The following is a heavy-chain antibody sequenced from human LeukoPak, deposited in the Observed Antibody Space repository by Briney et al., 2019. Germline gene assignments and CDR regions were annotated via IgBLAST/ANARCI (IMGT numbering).Heavy chain of an antibody. Sequence: GGSLRLSYAASGFTFSSYGMSWVRQAPGRGLEWVSAISGSGGSTYYADSVKGRFTISRDNSKNTLYLQMNSLRAEDTAVYYCAKEYSSGWYWVFDYWGQGTLVTVSS. V-gene: IGHV3-23*01. CDR1: GFTFSSYG. CDR3: AKEYSSGWYWVFDY. CDR2: ISGSGGST. D-gene: IGHD6-19*01. J-gene: IGHJ4*02.